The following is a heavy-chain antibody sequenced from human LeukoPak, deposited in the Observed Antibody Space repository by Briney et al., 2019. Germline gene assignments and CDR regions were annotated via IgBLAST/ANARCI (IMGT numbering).Heavy chain of an antibody. J-gene: IGHJ6*02. D-gene: IGHD3/OR15-3a*01. CDR1: GFTFSSYS. CDR2: ISSSASTI. Sequence: PGGSLRLSCAASGFTFSSYSMNWVRQAPGKGLGWVSYISSSASTIYYADSVKGRFTISRDNAKNSLYLQMNSLRAEDTAVYYCARDARPRTYYYYGMDVWGQGTTVTVSS. V-gene: IGHV3-48*01. CDR3: ARDARPRTYYYYGMDV.